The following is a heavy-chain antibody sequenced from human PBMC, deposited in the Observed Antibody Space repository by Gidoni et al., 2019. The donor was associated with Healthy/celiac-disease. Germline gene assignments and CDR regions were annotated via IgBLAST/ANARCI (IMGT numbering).Heavy chain of an antibody. D-gene: IGHD3-3*01. CDR2: INPSGGST. V-gene: IGHV1-46*03. CDR1: GYTFTSYY. CDR3: ARGDFWSGYYKSRGGCPNDY. Sequence: QVQLVQSGAEVQKPGASVKVSCKASGYTFTSYYMHWVRQAPGQGLEWMGIINPSGGSTSYAQKFQGRVTMTRDTSTSTVYMELSSLRSEDTAVYYCARGDFWSGYYKSRGGCPNDYWGQGTLVTVSS. J-gene: IGHJ4*02.